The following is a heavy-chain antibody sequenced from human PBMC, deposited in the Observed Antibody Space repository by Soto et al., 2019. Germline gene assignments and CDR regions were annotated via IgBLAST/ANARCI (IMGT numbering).Heavy chain of an antibody. CDR1: GYTFTSYG. CDR2: ISAYNGNT. V-gene: IGHV1-18*01. J-gene: IGHJ2*01. D-gene: IGHD2-15*01. Sequence: QVQLVQSGAEVKKPGASVKVSCKASGYTFTSYGISWVRQAPGQGLEWMGWISAYNGNTNYAQKLQGGVTMTTDTSTSTAYMELRSLRSDDTAVYYCARTDIVVVVAASAGNWYFDLWGRGTLVTVSS. CDR3: ARTDIVVVVAASAGNWYFDL.